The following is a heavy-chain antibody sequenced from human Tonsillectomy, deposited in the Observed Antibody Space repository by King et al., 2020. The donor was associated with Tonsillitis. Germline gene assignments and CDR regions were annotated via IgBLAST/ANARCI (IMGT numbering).Heavy chain of an antibody. V-gene: IGHV5-51*01. CDR2: IYPADSDT. CDR3: ARPLGYGQGSVDY. Sequence: VQLVQSGAEVKMPGESLKISCQGSGYSFTSFWIGWVRQMPGKGLEWMGIIYPADSDTRYSPSFQGQVTITADKSTSTAYLQWSSLKASDTAMYYCARPLGYGQGSVDYWGQGTLVTVSS. CDR1: GYSFTSFW. D-gene: IGHD5-18*01. J-gene: IGHJ4*02.